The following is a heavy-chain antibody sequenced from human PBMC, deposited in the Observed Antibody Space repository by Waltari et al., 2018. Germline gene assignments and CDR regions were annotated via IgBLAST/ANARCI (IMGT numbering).Heavy chain of an antibody. J-gene: IGHJ6*02. V-gene: IGHV3-23*01. D-gene: IGHD3-10*01. CDR2: SSGNGGGT. CDR3: AKDRVKWDV. Sequence: EEQLLESGGGLVQPGGSLRLSCAASGFTFSNYAMSWVRQAPGRGLEWVARSSGNGGGTHYADYVKGRFTISRDNSKNTLYVQMNSLRAEDTAVYYCAKDRVKWDVWGQGTTVTVSS. CDR1: GFTFSNYA.